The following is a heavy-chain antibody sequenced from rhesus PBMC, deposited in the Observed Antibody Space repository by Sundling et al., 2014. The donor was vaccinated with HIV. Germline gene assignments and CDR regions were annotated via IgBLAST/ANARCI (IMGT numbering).Heavy chain of an antibody. V-gene: IGHV1-200*01. CDR1: GYTFISYS. D-gene: IGHD6-19*01. J-gene: IGHJ4*01. CDR3: TRGHRSDP. Sequence: QVQLVQSGAEVKTPGASVKLSCKASGYTFISYSINWVRQAPGQGLEWMGWINPETGYTGYAQKFQGRVTMTRDTSTTTAYMELSSLRSEDTAVYYCTRGHRSDPWGQGVLVTVSS. CDR2: INPETGYT.